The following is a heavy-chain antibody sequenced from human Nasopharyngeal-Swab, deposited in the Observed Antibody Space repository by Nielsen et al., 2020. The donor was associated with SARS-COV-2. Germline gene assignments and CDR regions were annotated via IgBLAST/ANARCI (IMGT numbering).Heavy chain of an antibody. J-gene: IGHJ5*02. D-gene: IGHD3-10*01. Sequence: ASVKVSCKASGYSFTSYNMHWVRQAPGQGLEWMGIINPSGGTTSHAQKFQGRVTISVDTSKNQFSLKLSSVTAADTAVYYCARIPREYWFDPWGQGTLVTVSS. V-gene: IGHV1-46*01. CDR1: GYSFTSYN. CDR3: ARIPREYWFDP. CDR2: INPSGGTT.